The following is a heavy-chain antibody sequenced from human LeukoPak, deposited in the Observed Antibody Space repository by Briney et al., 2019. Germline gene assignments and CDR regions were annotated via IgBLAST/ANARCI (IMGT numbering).Heavy chain of an antibody. Sequence: GGSLRLSCAASGFTFSSYWMHWVRQAPGKGLVWVSRINSDGSSTNYADSVKGRFTISRDNAKNTLYLQMNSLRAEDTAVYYCARAYYGSGSYYEYYFDYWGQGTLVTVSS. V-gene: IGHV3-74*01. CDR2: INSDGSST. D-gene: IGHD3-10*01. CDR3: ARAYYGSGSYYEYYFDY. J-gene: IGHJ4*02. CDR1: GFTFSSYW.